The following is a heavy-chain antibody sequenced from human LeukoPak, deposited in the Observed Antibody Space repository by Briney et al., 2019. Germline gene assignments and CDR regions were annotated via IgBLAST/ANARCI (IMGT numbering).Heavy chain of an antibody. CDR1: GFTSIAYA. CDR2: ISGGGVTT. CDR3: ARGFYFDY. Sequence: GGSLRLSCVGSGFTSIAYALTWARQAPGKGLEWVSGISGGGVTTYYADPVKGRFTISRDNSKNTLYLQMNSLRADDTAIYYCARGFYFDYWGQGTLVTVSS. V-gene: IGHV3-23*01. D-gene: IGHD3-16*01. J-gene: IGHJ4*02.